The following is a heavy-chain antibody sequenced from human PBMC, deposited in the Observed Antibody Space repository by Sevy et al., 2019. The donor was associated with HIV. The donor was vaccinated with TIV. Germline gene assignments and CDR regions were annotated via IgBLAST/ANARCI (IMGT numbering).Heavy chain of an antibody. CDR2: ISSSSSYI. D-gene: IGHD4-17*01. J-gene: IGHJ3*02. CDR1: GFTFSSYS. CDR3: ARDATVAGAFDI. V-gene: IGHV3-21*01. Sequence: GGSLRLSCAASGFTFSSYSMNWVRQAPGKGLEWVSSISSSSSYIYYADSVKGRFTISRDNAKTSLYLQMNSLRAEDTAVYYCARDATVAGAFDIWGQGTMVTVSS.